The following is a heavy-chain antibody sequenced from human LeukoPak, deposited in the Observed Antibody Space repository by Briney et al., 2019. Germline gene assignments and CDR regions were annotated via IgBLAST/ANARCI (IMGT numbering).Heavy chain of an antibody. CDR2: IKQDGSER. CDR3: ARVAGAITGTFFDY. V-gene: IGHV3-7*01. J-gene: IGHJ4*02. CDR1: AFTFRNYC. Sequence: GGSLRLSCAASAFTFRNYCMSWLREATGKGLEGVANIKQDGSERYYVDSVKGRFTISRDNAKNSLYLQMNSLRAEDTAVYYCARVAGAITGTFFDYWGQGTPVTVSS. D-gene: IGHD1-20*01.